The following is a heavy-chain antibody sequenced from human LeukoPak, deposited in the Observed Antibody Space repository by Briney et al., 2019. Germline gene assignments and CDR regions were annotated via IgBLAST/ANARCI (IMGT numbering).Heavy chain of an antibody. Sequence: SETLSLTCTVSGGSVSSGSYYWSWIRQPPGKGLEWIGYIYYSGSTNYNPSLKGRVTISVDTSKNQFSLKLSSVTAADTAVYYCARADDILTPDPWGQGTLVTVSS. CDR1: GGSVSSGSYY. CDR3: ARADDILTPDP. J-gene: IGHJ5*02. V-gene: IGHV4-61*01. D-gene: IGHD3-9*01. CDR2: IYYSGST.